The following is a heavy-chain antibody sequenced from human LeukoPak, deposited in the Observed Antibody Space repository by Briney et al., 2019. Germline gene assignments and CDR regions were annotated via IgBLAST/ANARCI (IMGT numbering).Heavy chain of an antibody. J-gene: IGHJ5*02. CDR2: IYSSGST. CDR1: GGSISSGTYY. Sequence: SETLSLTCTVSGGSISSGTYYWGWIRQPAGKGLEWIGRIYSSGSTNYNPSLKSRVTMSVDTSKNQSSLNLTSVTAADTAVYYCARGRLGTMVRGVNRWFDPWGQGTLVTVSS. V-gene: IGHV4-61*02. CDR3: ARGRLGTMVRGVNRWFDP. D-gene: IGHD3-10*01.